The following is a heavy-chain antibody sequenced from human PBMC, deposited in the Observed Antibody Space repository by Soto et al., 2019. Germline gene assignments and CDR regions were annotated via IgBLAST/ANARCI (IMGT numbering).Heavy chain of an antibody. CDR3: ARDPYGDRYNWFDP. D-gene: IGHD4-17*01. Sequence: QVQLQESGPGLVKPSQTLSLTCTVSGGSISSGGYYWSWIRQHPGKGLEWIGYIYYSGSTYYNPSLKSRVTISVDTSKNQFSRKLSSVTAADTAVYYCARDPYGDRYNWFDPWGQGTLVTVSS. J-gene: IGHJ5*02. CDR1: GGSISSGGYY. CDR2: IYYSGST. V-gene: IGHV4-31*03.